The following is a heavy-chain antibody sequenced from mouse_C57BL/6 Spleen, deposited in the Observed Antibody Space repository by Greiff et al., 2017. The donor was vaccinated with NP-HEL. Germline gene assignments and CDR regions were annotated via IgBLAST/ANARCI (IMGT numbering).Heavy chain of an antibody. V-gene: IGHV5-4*01. Sequence: EVQLVDSGGGLVKPGGSLKLSCAASGFTFSSYAMSWVRQTPEKRLEWVATISDGGSYTYYPDNVKGRFTISRDNAKNNLYLQMSHLKSEDTAMYYCARGGFAYWGQGTLVTVSA. CDR1: GFTFSSYA. J-gene: IGHJ3*01. CDR2: ISDGGSYT. CDR3: ARGGFAY.